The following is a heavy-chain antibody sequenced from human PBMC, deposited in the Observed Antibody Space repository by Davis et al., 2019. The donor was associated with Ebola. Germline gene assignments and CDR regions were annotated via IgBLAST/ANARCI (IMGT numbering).Heavy chain of an antibody. D-gene: IGHD3-10*01. CDR1: GFTFSGSA. J-gene: IGHJ4*02. CDR3: RSLTYGAFG. Sequence: PGGSLRLSCTASGFTFSGSAIHWVRQASGKGLEWVGRIRSKANSYATAYAASVKGRFTVSRDDSKNTAYLQMNSLKTEDTAVYYCRSLTYGAFGWGQGTLVTVSS. V-gene: IGHV3-73*01. CDR2: IRSKANSYAT.